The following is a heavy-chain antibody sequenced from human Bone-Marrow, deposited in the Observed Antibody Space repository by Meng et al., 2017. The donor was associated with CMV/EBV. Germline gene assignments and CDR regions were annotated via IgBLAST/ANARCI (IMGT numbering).Heavy chain of an antibody. J-gene: IGHJ6*02. Sequence: ASVKVSCKASGYTFTGYYMHWVRQAPGQGLEWMGWINPNSGGTNYAQKFQGRVTMTRDTSTSTVYMELSSLRSEDTAVYYCARTHCSSTSCSNYYYYGMDVWGQGTTVTVPS. CDR2: INPNSGGT. CDR1: GYTFTGYY. D-gene: IGHD2-2*01. CDR3: ARTHCSSTSCSNYYYYGMDV. V-gene: IGHV1-2*02.